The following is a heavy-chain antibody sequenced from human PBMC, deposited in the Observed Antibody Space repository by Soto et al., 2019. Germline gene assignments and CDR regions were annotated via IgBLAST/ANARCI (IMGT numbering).Heavy chain of an antibody. CDR1: VCTFSSYT. Sequence: SVTVPYMPSVCTFSSYTIIRVRQAPPQALEWMGRIIPSLGIANYAQKFHGRVTITADKSTSTAYMELSSQSSEGPTEYYCARGLTVTNICDYWGQGTLVTVSS. V-gene: IGHV1-69*02. CDR2: IIPSLGIA. D-gene: IGHD4-4*01. J-gene: IGHJ4*02. CDR3: ARGLTVTNICDY.